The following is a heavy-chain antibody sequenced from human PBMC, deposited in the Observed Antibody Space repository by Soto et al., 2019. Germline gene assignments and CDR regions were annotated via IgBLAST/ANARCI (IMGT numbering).Heavy chain of an antibody. V-gene: IGHV5-51*01. CDR1: GYNFTTYW. Sequence: PGESLKISCKGSGYNFTTYWIGWVRQMPGKGLECMGIIYPGDSDTRHSPSFQGQVTISADKFLSTAYLQWSSLKASDTAMYYCARLFDTSGWYDYWGQGSLVTVSS. D-gene: IGHD6-19*01. CDR2: IYPGDSDT. J-gene: IGHJ4*02. CDR3: ARLFDTSGWYDY.